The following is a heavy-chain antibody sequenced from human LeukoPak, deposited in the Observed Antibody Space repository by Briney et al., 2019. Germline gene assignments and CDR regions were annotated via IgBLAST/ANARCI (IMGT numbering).Heavy chain of an antibody. V-gene: IGHV1-8*01. D-gene: IGHD6-19*01. CDR2: MNPNSGNT. CDR1: GYTFTSYD. J-gene: IGHJ6*02. Sequence: GASVKVSCKASGYTFTSYDINWVRQATGQGLEWMGWMNPNSGNTGYAQKFQGRVTITADKSTSTAYMELSSLRSEDTAVYYCATPCYSSPYYGMDVWGQGTTVTVSS. CDR3: ATPCYSSPYYGMDV.